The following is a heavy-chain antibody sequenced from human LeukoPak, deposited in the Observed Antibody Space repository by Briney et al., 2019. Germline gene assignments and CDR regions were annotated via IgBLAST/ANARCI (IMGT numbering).Heavy chain of an antibody. CDR3: ARLKFYDSTGYSPGYYMDV. CDR1: GGALISYY. D-gene: IGHD3-22*01. V-gene: IGHV4-4*07. Sequence: SETLSLTCSVSGGALISYYGSWIRQPAGKGPEWIGRIYPTGNTDYNPSLKTRVTMSTDLSKKQFSLRLRSVTAADTAVYYCARLKFYDSTGYSPGYYMDVWGKGTAVTVSS. J-gene: IGHJ6*03. CDR2: IYPTGNT.